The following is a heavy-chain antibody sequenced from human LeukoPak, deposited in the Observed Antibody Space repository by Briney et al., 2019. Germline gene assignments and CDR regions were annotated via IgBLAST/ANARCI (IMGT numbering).Heavy chain of an antibody. D-gene: IGHD3-9*01. CDR2: ISSGGNVE. J-gene: IGHJ4*02. Sequence: GGSLRLSCAASGFTFSPYEMNWVRQAPGKGLEWVAHISSGGNVEYYLDSVRGRFTMSRDNAKSLLFLQMNSLRAEDTAVYYCARDTLNGPFVISLDYWGQGALVTVSS. CDR1: GFTFSPYE. CDR3: ARDTLNGPFVISLDY. V-gene: IGHV3-48*03.